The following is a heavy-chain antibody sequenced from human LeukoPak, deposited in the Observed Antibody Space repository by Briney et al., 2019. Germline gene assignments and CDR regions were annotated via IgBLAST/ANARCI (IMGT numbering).Heavy chain of an antibody. CDR1: GFTFSYYW. V-gene: IGHV3-20*04. CDR2: INWNGGST. J-gene: IGHJ4*02. Sequence: GGSLRLSCAASGFTFSYYWMHWVRQAPGKGLVWVSGINWNGGSTGYADSVKGRFTISRDNAKNSLYLQMNSLRAEDTALYYCARGTLKAAATDFDYWGQGTLVTVSS. CDR3: ARGTLKAAATDFDY. D-gene: IGHD6-13*01.